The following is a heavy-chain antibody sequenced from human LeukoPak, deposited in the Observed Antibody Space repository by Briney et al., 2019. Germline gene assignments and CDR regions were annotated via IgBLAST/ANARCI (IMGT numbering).Heavy chain of an antibody. CDR1: GFTFSSYS. Sequence: GGSLRLSCAASGFTFSSYSMNWVRQAPGKGLEWVSSISSSSSYIYYADSVKGRFTISRDNAKNPLYLQMNSLRAEDTAVYYCASATADYYYYYMDVWGKGTTVTVSS. V-gene: IGHV3-21*01. D-gene: IGHD2-15*01. CDR2: ISSSSSYI. J-gene: IGHJ6*03. CDR3: ASATADYYYYYMDV.